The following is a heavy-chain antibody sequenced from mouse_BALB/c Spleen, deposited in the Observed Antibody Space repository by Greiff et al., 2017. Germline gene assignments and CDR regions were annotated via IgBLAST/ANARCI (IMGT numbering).Heavy chain of an antibody. CDR3: ARAGNYDAMDY. Sequence: VQLQQSGPGLVAPSQSLSITCTVSGFSLTGYGVNWVRQPPGKGLEWLGMIWGDGSTDYNSALKSRLSISKDNSKSQVFLKMNSLQTDDTARYYCARAGNYDAMDYWGQGTSVTVSS. V-gene: IGHV2-6-7*01. D-gene: IGHD2-1*01. J-gene: IGHJ4*01. CDR1: GFSLTGYG. CDR2: IWGDGST.